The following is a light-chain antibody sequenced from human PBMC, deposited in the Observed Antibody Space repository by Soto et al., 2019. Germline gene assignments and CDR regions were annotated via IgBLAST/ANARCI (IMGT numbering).Light chain of an antibody. CDR1: SSDVGGHNY. V-gene: IGLV2-14*01. CDR3: SSYTSSSTPPYV. J-gene: IGLJ1*01. Sequence: QSVLTQPASVSGSPGQSITISCTGTSSDVGGHNYVSWYQQHPGKAPKLMIYDVSNRPSGVSNRFSGSKSGNTASLTISGLQAEDEADYYCSSYTSSSTPPYVFGTGTKVTVL. CDR2: DVS.